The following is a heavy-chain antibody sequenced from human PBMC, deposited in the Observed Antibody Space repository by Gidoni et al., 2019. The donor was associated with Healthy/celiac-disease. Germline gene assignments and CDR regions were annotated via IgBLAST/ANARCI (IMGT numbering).Heavy chain of an antibody. CDR2: ISSSISYI. CDR1: GFTFSRYS. Sequence: EVQLVESGGGLVKPGGSLRLSCAASGFTFSRYSMNWIRQAPGKGLEWVSSISSSISYIYYADSVKGRFTISRDNAKNSLYLQMNSLRAEDTAVYYCARATIVGATRPYYYYYGMDVWGQGTTVTVSS. D-gene: IGHD1-26*01. CDR3: ARATIVGATRPYYYYYGMDV. J-gene: IGHJ6*02. V-gene: IGHV3-21*01.